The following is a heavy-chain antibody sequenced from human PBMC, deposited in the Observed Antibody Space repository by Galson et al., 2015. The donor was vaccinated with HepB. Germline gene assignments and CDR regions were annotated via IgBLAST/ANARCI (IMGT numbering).Heavy chain of an antibody. D-gene: IGHD7-27*01. V-gene: IGHV3-7*03. CDR3: AREITGDYADAFDI. CDR1: GFTFSSYW. CDR2: IKQDGSEK. J-gene: IGHJ3*02. Sequence: SLRLSCAASGFTFSSYWMSWVRQAPGKGLEWVANIKQDGSEKYYVDSVKGRFTISRDNAKNSLYLQMNSLRAEDTAVYYCAREITGDYADAFDIWGQGTMVTVSS.